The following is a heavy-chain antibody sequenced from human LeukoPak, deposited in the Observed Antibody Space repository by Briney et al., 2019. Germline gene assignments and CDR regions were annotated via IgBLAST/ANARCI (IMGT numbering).Heavy chain of an antibody. CDR2: IIPIFGIA. D-gene: IGHD3-22*01. Sequence: ASVKVSCKASGGTFSSYAISWVRQAPGHGLEWMGRIIPIFGIANYAQKFQGRVTITADKSTSTAYMELSSLRSEDTAVYYCAGSHYYDSSGLSYWGQGTLVTVSS. CDR1: GGTFSSYA. CDR3: AGSHYYDSSGLSY. V-gene: IGHV1-69*04. J-gene: IGHJ4*02.